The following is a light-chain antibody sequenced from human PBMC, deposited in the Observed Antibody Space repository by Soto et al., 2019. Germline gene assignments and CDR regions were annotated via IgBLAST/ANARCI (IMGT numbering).Light chain of an antibody. V-gene: IGLV2-14*03. CDR2: DVS. CDR3: SSYTTSNTRQIV. J-gene: IGLJ1*01. Sequence: QSALTQPASVSGSPGQSITISCTGTSSDVGGYNYVSWYQHHPGKAPKLMIFDVSNRPSGVSNRFSGSKSGNTASLTISGPPPEDEADYYCSSYTTSNTRQIVFGTGTKLTVL. CDR1: SSDVGGYNY.